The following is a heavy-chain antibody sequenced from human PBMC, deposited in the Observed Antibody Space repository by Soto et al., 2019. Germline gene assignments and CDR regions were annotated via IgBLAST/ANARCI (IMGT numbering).Heavy chain of an antibody. J-gene: IGHJ4*02. Sequence: PGGSLRLSCAASGFTFSSYAMYWVRQAPGKGLEWVSAISGSGGSTYNADSVKGRFTISRDNSKNTLYLQMNSLRAEDTAVYYCAKATIFGVVIIYYFDSWGQGTLVTV. CDR3: AKATIFGVVIIYYFDS. CDR2: ISGSGGST. D-gene: IGHD3-3*01. V-gene: IGHV3-23*01. CDR1: GFTFSSYA.